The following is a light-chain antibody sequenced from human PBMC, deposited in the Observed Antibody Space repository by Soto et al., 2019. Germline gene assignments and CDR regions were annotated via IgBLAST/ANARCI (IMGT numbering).Light chain of an antibody. V-gene: IGLV2-8*01. CDR2: EVN. CDR1: SSDIGGYNF. Sequence: QSVLTQPPSASGSPGQLVTISCTGTSSDIGGYNFVSWYQQHPGKAPKLMIDEVNKRPSGVPDRFSGSKSGNTASLTVSGLQAEDEADYYCSSYADTNNLVFGGGTQLTVL. CDR3: SSYADTNNLV. J-gene: IGLJ2*01.